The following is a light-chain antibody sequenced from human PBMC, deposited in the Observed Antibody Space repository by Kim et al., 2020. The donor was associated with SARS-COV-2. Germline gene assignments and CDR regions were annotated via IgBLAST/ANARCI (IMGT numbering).Light chain of an antibody. V-gene: IGLV2-18*02. J-gene: IGLJ2*01. CDR3: SSDTDSSTLI. CDR2: EVN. CDR1: SSDIGGYNR. Sequence: GQPVTISCTGSSSDIGGYNRVSWYQQPPGTAPKLIIYEVNKRPSGVPDRFSGSKSGNTASLTISGLQADDETDYYCSSDTDSSTLIFGGGTQLTVL.